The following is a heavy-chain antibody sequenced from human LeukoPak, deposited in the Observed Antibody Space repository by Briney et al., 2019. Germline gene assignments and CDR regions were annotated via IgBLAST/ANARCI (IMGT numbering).Heavy chain of an antibody. CDR3: ARGVVGATTDY. CDR1: GGSFSGYY. D-gene: IGHD1-26*01. V-gene: IGHV4-34*01. Sequence: PSETLSLTCAVYGGSFSGYYWSWIRQPPGEGLEWIGEINHSGSTNYNPSLKSRVTISVDTSKNQFSLKLSSVTAADTAVYYCARGVVGATTDYWGQGTLVTVSS. CDR2: INHSGST. J-gene: IGHJ4*02.